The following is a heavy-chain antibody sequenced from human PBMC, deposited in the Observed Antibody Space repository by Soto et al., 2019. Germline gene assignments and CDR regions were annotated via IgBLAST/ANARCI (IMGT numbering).Heavy chain of an antibody. V-gene: IGHV3-23*01. CDR1: GFTFSSYA. D-gene: IGHD1-26*01. Sequence: GGSLRLSCAASGFTFSSYAMSWVRQAPGKGLEWVSAISGSGGSTYYADSVKGRFTISRDNSKNTLYLQMNSLRAEDTAVYYCAKDLGDGPGVGAYRWGSYYYYGMDVWGQGTTVTVSS. J-gene: IGHJ6*02. CDR3: AKDLGDGPGVGAYRWGSYYYYGMDV. CDR2: ISGSGGST.